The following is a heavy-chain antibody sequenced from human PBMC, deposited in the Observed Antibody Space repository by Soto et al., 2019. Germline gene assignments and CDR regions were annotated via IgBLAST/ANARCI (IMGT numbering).Heavy chain of an antibody. CDR2: IYYSGST. J-gene: IGHJ6*03. D-gene: IGHD3-3*01. CDR3: ARVPDFRGYYYYYYMDV. CDR1: GGSISRYY. V-gene: IGHV4-59*01. Sequence: PSETLSLTCTVSGGSISRYYWSWLRQPPGKGLEWIGYIYYSGSTNYNPSLKSRVTISVDTSKNQFSLKLSPVTAADTAVYYCARVPDFRGYYYYYYMDVWGKGTTVTVSS.